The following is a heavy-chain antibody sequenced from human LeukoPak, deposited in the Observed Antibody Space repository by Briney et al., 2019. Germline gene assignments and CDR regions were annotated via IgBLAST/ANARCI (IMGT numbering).Heavy chain of an antibody. CDR2: IYYSGST. V-gene: IGHV4-30-4*01. Sequence: PSETLSLTCTVSGGSISSGDYYWSWIRQPPGKGLEWIGYIYYSGSTYYNPPLKSRVTISVDTSKNQFSLKLSSVTAADTAVYYCARASSSWFAPLDYWGQGTLVTVSS. D-gene: IGHD6-13*01. CDR3: ARASSSWFAPLDY. J-gene: IGHJ4*02. CDR1: GGSISSGDYY.